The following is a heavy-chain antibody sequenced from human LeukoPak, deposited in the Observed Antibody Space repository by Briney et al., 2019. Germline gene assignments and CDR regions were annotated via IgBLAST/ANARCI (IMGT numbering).Heavy chain of an antibody. D-gene: IGHD4-17*01. CDR1: GFTFSSYA. CDR3: ASLGYRTLYYGMDV. CDR2: ISYDGSNK. Sequence: GGSLRLSCAASGFTFSSYAMHWVRQAPGKGLEWVAVISYDGSNKYYADSVKGRFTISRDNSKNTLYLQMNSLRAEDTAVYYCASLGYRTLYYGMDVWGRGTLVTVSS. J-gene: IGHJ2*01. V-gene: IGHV3-30-3*01.